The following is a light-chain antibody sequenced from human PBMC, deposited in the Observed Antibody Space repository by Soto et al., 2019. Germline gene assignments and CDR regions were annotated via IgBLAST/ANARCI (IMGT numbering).Light chain of an antibody. CDR2: DAS. Sequence: DIQMTQSPSTLSASVGDRVTITCRASQSIGSWLAWYQQKPGKAPKLLIYDASSLESGVPSRFSGSGSGTDFTLTVSSLQHDDFATYYCQQYNSYSWTFGQGTKVEIK. CDR1: QSIGSW. J-gene: IGKJ1*01. V-gene: IGKV1-5*01. CDR3: QQYNSYSWT.